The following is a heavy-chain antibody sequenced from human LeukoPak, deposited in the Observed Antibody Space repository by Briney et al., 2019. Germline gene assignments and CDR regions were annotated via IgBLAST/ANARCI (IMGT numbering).Heavy chain of an antibody. CDR3: ARCLHPMTTVVGLMDV. J-gene: IGHJ6*04. V-gene: IGHV1-2*02. CDR1: GYTFTGYY. D-gene: IGHD4-23*01. Sequence: ASVKVSCKASGYTFTGYYMHWVRQAPGQGLEWMGWINPNSGGTNYAQKFQGRVTMTRDTSTSTAYMELRSLRSDDTAVYYCARCLHPMTTVVGLMDVWGKGTTVTVSS. CDR2: INPNSGGT.